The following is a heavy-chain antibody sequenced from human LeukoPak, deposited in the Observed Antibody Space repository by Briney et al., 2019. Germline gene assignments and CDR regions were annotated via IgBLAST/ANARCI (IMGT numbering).Heavy chain of an antibody. Sequence: SETLSLTCTVSGGSISSHGYYWSRIRQPPGKGLEWIGYIYYSGSTNYNPSLKSRVTISVDTSKNQFSLKLSSVTAADTAVYYCARGANGGRSLGAFDIWGQGTMDTVSS. D-gene: IGHD2-15*01. CDR2: IYYSGST. V-gene: IGHV4-61*08. CDR3: ARGANGGRSLGAFDI. CDR1: GGSISSHGYY. J-gene: IGHJ3*02.